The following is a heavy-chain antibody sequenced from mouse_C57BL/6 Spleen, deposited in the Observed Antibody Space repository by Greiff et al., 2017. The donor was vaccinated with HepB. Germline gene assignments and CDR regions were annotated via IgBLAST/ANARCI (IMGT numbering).Heavy chain of an antibody. CDR3: ARDGYDFSWFAY. CDR1: GFTFSSYA. J-gene: IGHJ3*01. CDR2: ISDGGSYT. V-gene: IGHV5-4*01. D-gene: IGHD2-2*01. Sequence: DVKLVVSGGGLVKPGGSLKLSCAASGFTFSSYAMSWVRQTPEKRLEWVATISDGGSYTYYPDNVKGRFTISRDNAKNNLYLQMSHLKSEDTAMYYCARDGYDFSWFAYWGQGTLVTVSA.